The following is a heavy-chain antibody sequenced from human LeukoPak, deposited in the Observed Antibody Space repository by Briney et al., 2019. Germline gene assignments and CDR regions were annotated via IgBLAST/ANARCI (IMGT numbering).Heavy chain of an antibody. D-gene: IGHD1-26*01. J-gene: IGHJ4*02. Sequence: SVKVSCKASGGTFSSYAIIWVRQAPGQGLEWMGRIIPILGIANYAQKFQGRVTITADKSTSTAYMELSSLRSEDTAVYYCARGGSYSPASDYWGQGTLVTVSS. CDR1: GGTFSSYA. V-gene: IGHV1-69*04. CDR2: IIPILGIA. CDR3: ARGGSYSPASDY.